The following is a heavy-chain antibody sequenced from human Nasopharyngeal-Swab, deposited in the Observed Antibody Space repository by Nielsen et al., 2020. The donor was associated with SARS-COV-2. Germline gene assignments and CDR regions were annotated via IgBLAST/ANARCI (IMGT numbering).Heavy chain of an antibody. CDR1: GFTVRSND. D-gene: IGHD1-26*01. J-gene: IGHJ3*02. Sequence: GGSLRLSCAASGFTVRSNDMNWVRQAPGKGLEWFPVIYSGGSTYYADSVKGRFTISRDNSKNTLYLQMNSLRAEDTAVYYCARDDDSGSYSDAFDIWGQGTMVTVSS. CDR2: IYSGGST. V-gene: IGHV3-53*01. CDR3: ARDDDSGSYSDAFDI.